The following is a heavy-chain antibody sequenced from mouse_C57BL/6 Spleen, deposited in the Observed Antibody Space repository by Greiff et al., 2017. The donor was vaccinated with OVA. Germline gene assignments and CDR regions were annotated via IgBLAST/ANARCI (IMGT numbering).Heavy chain of an antibody. D-gene: IGHD1-1*01. Sequence: EVQLMESGGGLVKPGGSLKLSCAASGFTFSDYGMHWVRQAPEKGLEWVAYISSGSSTIYYADTVKGRFTISRDNAKNTLFLQMTSLRSEDTAMYYCARPPDYYGSSYWYFDVWGTGTTVTVSS. J-gene: IGHJ1*03. CDR2: ISSGSSTI. CDR1: GFTFSDYG. V-gene: IGHV5-17*01. CDR3: ARPPDYYGSSYWYFDV.